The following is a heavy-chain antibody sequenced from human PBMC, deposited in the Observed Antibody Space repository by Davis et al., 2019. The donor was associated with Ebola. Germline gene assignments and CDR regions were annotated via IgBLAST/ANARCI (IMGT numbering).Heavy chain of an antibody. J-gene: IGHJ6*02. Sequence: GESLKISCAASGFTFSSYWMSWVRQAPGKGLEWVANIKQDGSEKYYVDSVKGRFTISRDNAKNSLYLQMNSLRAEDTAVCYCARGPCSGGSCYYYYVMDVWGQGTTVTVSS. CDR3: ARGPCSGGSCYYYYVMDV. D-gene: IGHD2-15*01. V-gene: IGHV3-7*01. CDR1: GFTFSSYW. CDR2: IKQDGSEK.